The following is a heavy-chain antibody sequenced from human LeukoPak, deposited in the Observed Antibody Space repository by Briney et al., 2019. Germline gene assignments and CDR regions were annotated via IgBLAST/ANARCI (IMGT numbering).Heavy chain of an antibody. J-gene: IGHJ6*02. Sequence: GGSLRLSCAASGFTVSSNYMSWVRQAPGKGLEWVSVIYSGGSTYYADSVKGRFTISRDNSKNTPYLQMNSLRAEDTAVYYCARVEYYYGMDVWGQGTTVTVSS. V-gene: IGHV3-66*01. CDR1: GFTVSSNY. CDR2: IYSGGST. CDR3: ARVEYYYGMDV.